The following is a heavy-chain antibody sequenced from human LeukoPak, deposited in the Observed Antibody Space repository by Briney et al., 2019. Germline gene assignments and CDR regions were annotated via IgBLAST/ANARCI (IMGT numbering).Heavy chain of an antibody. Sequence: ASVKVSCKASGYTFTIYYMHWVRQAPGQGLEWMGIINPSGGSTSYAQKFQGRVTMTRDTSTSTVYMELSSLRSEDTAVYYCAREGTEGGYGMDVWGQGTTVTVSS. CDR2: INPSGGST. J-gene: IGHJ6*02. D-gene: IGHD1-1*01. CDR3: AREGTEGGYGMDV. CDR1: GYTFTIYY. V-gene: IGHV1-46*01.